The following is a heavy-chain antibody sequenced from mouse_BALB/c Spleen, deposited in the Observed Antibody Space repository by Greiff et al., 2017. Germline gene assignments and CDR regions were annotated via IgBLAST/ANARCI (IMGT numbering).Heavy chain of an antibody. J-gene: IGHJ4*01. Sequence: VQLQQSGPELVKPGASVKIPCKASGYTFTDYNMDWVKQSHGKSLEWIGDINPNNGGTIYNQKFKGKATLTVDKSSSTAYMELRSLTSEDTAVYYCARRRITTALYYYAMDYWGQGTSVTVSS. D-gene: IGHD1-2*01. CDR3: ARRRITTALYYYAMDY. CDR2: INPNNGGT. V-gene: IGHV1-18*01. CDR1: GYTFTDYN.